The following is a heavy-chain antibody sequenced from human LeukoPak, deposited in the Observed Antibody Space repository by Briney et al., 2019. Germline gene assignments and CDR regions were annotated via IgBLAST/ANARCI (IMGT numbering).Heavy chain of an antibody. J-gene: IGHJ4*02. CDR3: ARRICSSTSCYDGAFDY. CDR1: GGSICSSSYY. CDR2: IYYSGST. V-gene: IGHV4-39*01. D-gene: IGHD2-2*01. Sequence: SETLSLTCTVSGGSICSSSYYWGWIRQPPGKGLEWIGSIYYSGSTYYNPSLKSRVTISVDTSKNQFSLKLSSVTAADTAVYYCARRICSSTSCYDGAFDYWGQGTLVTVSS.